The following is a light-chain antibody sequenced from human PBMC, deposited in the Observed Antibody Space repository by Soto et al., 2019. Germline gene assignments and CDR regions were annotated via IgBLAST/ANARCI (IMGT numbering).Light chain of an antibody. CDR3: QQYDNLSWT. CDR2: DAS. J-gene: IGKJ1*01. Sequence: DIQMTQSPSSLSASVGDRVTITCQASQDISNYLNWYQQKPGKAPKLLIYDASNLETGVPSRFSGSGSGTDFTFTISSLQPEDIATYYCQQYDNLSWTFXQGTKVDIK. CDR1: QDISNY. V-gene: IGKV1-33*01.